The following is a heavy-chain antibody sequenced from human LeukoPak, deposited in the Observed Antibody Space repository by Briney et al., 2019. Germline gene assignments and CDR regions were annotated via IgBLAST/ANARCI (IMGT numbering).Heavy chain of an antibody. CDR1: GYTFTSYG. D-gene: IGHD6-6*01. Sequence: ASVKVSCKASGYTFTSYGISWVRQAPGQGLEWMGWISAYNGNTNYAQKLQGRVTMTTDTSTGTAYMELRSLRSDDTAVYYCARVDSSSPGGWFDPWGQGTLVTVSS. J-gene: IGHJ5*02. CDR2: ISAYNGNT. CDR3: ARVDSSSPGGWFDP. V-gene: IGHV1-18*01.